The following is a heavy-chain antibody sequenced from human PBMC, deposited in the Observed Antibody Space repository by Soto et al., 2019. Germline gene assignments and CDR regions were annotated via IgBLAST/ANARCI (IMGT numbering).Heavy chain of an antibody. V-gene: IGHV1-69*06. CDR1: GGTFSSYS. J-gene: IGHJ4*02. CDR3: ARDITFKSAWRRFDY. Sequence: QVQLVQSGAEVKKPGSSVKVSCKASGGTFSSYSFSWVRQVPGHGLEWMGGIRPLYGRANYAQNFQGRVAIPADTSTSTTYMELSSLISEDTAIYYCARDITFKSAWRRFDYWGQGTLVTVAS. CDR2: IRPLYGRA. D-gene: IGHD3-16*01.